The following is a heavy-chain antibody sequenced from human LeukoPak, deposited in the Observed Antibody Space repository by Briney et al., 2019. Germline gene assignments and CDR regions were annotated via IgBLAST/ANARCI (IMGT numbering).Heavy chain of an antibody. Sequence: GGSLRLSCADSQFTFNGSWTNWVPQAPGKGLEWVANMDPTGSQKRYVDSVRGRFTISKDNPGASLYLDMHSLRAEDTAIYYCAIWTSGNYWGQGTLVTVSS. CDR3: AIWTSGNY. CDR1: QFTFNGSW. D-gene: IGHD1-1*01. V-gene: IGHV3-7*01. CDR2: MDPTGSQK. J-gene: IGHJ4*02.